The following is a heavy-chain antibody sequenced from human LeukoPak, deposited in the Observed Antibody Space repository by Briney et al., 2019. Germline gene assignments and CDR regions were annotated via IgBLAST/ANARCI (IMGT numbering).Heavy chain of an antibody. V-gene: IGHV3-30*02. J-gene: IGHJ4*02. D-gene: IGHD1-26*01. CDR1: GFPFSNYW. CDR3: AKDFIAMSDWEPLGY. CDR2: IRYDGNNK. Sequence: PGGSLRLSCAASGFPFSNYWMHWVRQAPGKGLEWVAFIRYDGNNKYYADSVKGRFTISRDNSKNTLYLQMNSLRDEDTAVYYCAKDFIAMSDWEPLGYWGQGILVTVSS.